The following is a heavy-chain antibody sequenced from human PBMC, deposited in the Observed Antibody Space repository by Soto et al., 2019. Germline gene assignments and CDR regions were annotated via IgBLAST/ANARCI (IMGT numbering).Heavy chain of an antibody. J-gene: IGHJ4*02. Sequence: QVQLVESGGGVVQPGRSLRLSCAASGFTFSSYGMHWVRQAPGKGLEWGAVISYAGSNKYYAASVKGRFTISRDNSKNTLYLQMNSLRAEDTAVYYCSKETYSGPLDYWGQGTLVTVSS. CDR2: ISYAGSNK. D-gene: IGHD2-15*01. V-gene: IGHV3-30*18. CDR3: SKETYSGPLDY. CDR1: GFTFSSYG.